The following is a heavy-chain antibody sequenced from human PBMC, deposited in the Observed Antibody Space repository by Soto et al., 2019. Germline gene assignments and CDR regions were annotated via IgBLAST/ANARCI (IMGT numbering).Heavy chain of an antibody. D-gene: IGHD3-10*01. V-gene: IGHV1-18*04. CDR3: ARGLFGELLVRWFDP. CDR1: GYTFTSYG. J-gene: IGHJ5*02. CDR2: ISAYNGNT. Sequence: ASVKVSCKASGYTFTSYGISWVRQAPGQGLEWMGWISAYNGNTNYAQKLQGRVTTTTDTSTSTAYMELRSLRSDDTAVYYCARGLFGELLVRWFDPWGQGTLVTVSS.